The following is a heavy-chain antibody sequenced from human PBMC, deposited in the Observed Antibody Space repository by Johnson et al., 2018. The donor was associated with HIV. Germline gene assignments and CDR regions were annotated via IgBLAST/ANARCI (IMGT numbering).Heavy chain of an antibody. D-gene: IGHD3-22*01. Sequence: VQLVESGGGLVKPGGSLRLSCAASGFLFSSQWMSWVRQAPGKGPEWVASIKEDGGAIYYADSVEGRFTISRDNSKNSLYLQMNSLRAEDTALYYCARVSHYQYYYDSSGYYCDAFDIWGQGTMVTVSS. CDR3: ARVSHYQYYYDSSGYYCDAFDI. CDR2: IKEDGGAI. CDR1: GFLFSSQW. V-gene: IGHV3-7*05. J-gene: IGHJ3*02.